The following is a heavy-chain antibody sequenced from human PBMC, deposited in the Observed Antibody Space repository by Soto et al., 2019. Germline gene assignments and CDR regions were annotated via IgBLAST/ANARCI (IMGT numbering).Heavy chain of an antibody. CDR2: MNPNSGNT. V-gene: IGHV1-8*01. D-gene: IGHD3-3*01. Sequence: ASVKVSCKASGYTFTSYDINWVRQATGQGLEWMGWMNPNSGNTGYAQKFQGRVTMTRNTSISTAYMELSSLRSEDTAVYYCARGRPVKYDFWSGYYTFYYYYYYMDVWGKGTTVTVSS. CDR3: ARGRPVKYDFWSGYYTFYYYYYYMDV. CDR1: GYTFTSYD. J-gene: IGHJ6*03.